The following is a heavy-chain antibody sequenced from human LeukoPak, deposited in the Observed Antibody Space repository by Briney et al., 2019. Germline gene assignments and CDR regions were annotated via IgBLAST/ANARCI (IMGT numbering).Heavy chain of an antibody. CDR1: GGTFSSYA. Sequence: ASVKVSCKASGGTFSSYAISWVRQAPGQGLEWMGGIIPIFGTANNAQKFQGRVTITADESTSTAYMELSSLRSEDTAVYYCTRDGDSSGSTYWGQGTLVTVSS. CDR2: IIPIFGTA. V-gene: IGHV1-69*13. J-gene: IGHJ4*02. CDR3: TRDGDSSGSTY. D-gene: IGHD6-19*01.